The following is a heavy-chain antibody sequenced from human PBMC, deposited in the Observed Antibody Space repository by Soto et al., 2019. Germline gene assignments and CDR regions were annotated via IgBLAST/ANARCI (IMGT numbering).Heavy chain of an antibody. CDR3: ARSRIEAAGTVYH. D-gene: IGHD6-13*01. CDR1: GGSISSYY. Sequence: QVQLQESGPGLVKPSETLSLTCTVSGGSISSYYWSWIRQSPEKGLEWIGYIHYSGSTSYNPSLKSRVTISVDTPKNQFSLKLRSVTAADTAVYYCARSRIEAAGTVYHWGQGTLVTVSS. CDR2: IHYSGST. J-gene: IGHJ5*02. V-gene: IGHV4-59*08.